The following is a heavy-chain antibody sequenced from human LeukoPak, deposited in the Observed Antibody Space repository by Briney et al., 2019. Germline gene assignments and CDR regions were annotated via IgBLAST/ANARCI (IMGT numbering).Heavy chain of an antibody. Sequence: PGGSLRLSCAASGFSFSNYWMSWVRQAPGTGLEWVANIKQDGSEKYYVDSVKGRFTISRDNAKNSLYLQMNSLRDEDTAFYYCARAPEMATIRYYFDYWGQGTLVTVSS. CDR2: IKQDGSEK. V-gene: IGHV3-7*01. CDR3: ARAPEMATIRYYFDY. CDR1: GFSFSNYW. J-gene: IGHJ4*02. D-gene: IGHD5-24*01.